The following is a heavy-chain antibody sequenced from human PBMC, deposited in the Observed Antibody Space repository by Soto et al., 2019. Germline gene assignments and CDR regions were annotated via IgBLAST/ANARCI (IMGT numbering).Heavy chain of an antibody. CDR2: IVPIFGTP. V-gene: IGHV1-69*12. CDR1: GGTFSSYA. Sequence: QVQLVQSGAEVKKPGSSVKVSCKASGGTFSSYAITWVRQAPGQGLEWMGGIVPIFGTPNYAQKFQGRVTITEDESTSTAYMELSSLRSEDTAVYYCARDRYSGFTYGSFDYWGQGTLVTVSS. D-gene: IGHD5-18*01. J-gene: IGHJ4*02. CDR3: ARDRYSGFTYGSFDY.